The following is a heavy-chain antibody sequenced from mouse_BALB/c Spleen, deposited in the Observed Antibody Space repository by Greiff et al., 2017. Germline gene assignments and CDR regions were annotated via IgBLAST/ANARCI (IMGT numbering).Heavy chain of an antibody. J-gene: IGHJ3*01. Sequence: EVKLMESGPELVKPGASVKISCKASGYTFTDYNMHWVKQSHGKSLEWIGYIYPYNGGTGYNQKFKSKATLTVDNSSSTAYMELRSLTSEDSAVYYCARGGGYWFAYWGQGTLVTVSA. CDR1: GYTFTDYN. V-gene: IGHV1S29*02. CDR3: ARGGGYWFAY. CDR2: IYPYNGGT. D-gene: IGHD1-1*02.